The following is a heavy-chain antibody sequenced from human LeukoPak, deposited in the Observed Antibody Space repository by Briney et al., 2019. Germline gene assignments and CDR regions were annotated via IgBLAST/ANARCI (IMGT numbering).Heavy chain of an antibody. Sequence: PSETLSLNCAVSGYSISSGYYWGWIRQPPGKGLEWIGSIYHSGSTYYNPSLKSRVTISVDTSKNQFSLKLSSVTAADTAVYYCARGITIFGEVIAPNWFDPWGQGTLVTVSS. CDR1: GYSISSGYY. J-gene: IGHJ5*02. V-gene: IGHV4-38-2*01. D-gene: IGHD3-3*01. CDR3: ARGITIFGEVIAPNWFDP. CDR2: IYHSGST.